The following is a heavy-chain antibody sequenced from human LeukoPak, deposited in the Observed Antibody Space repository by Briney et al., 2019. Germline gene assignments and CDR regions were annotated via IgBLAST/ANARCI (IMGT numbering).Heavy chain of an antibody. CDR1: GYTSTDYY. J-gene: IGHJ4*02. CDR3: AREGAAAGIEDFDY. D-gene: IGHD6-13*01. CDR2: INPHSGGT. Sequence: ASVKVSCKASGYTSTDYYMHWVRQAPGQGLEWMGWINPHSGGTNYAQKFQGRVTMTRDTSISTAYMELIRLKSDDTAVYYCAREGAAAGIEDFDYWGQGTLVTVSS. V-gene: IGHV1-2*02.